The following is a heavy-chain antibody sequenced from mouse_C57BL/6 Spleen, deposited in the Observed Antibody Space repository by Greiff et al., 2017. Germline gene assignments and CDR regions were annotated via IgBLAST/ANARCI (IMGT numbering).Heavy chain of an antibody. CDR3: ARGDYDYGKNWFAY. Sequence: QVQLQQPGAELVRPGSSVKLSCKASGYTFTSYWMDWVKQRPGQGLEWIGNIYPSDSETNYNQKFKDKATLTVDKSSSTAYMQLSILTSEDSAVYYCARGDYDYGKNWFAYWGQGTLVTVSA. CDR1: GYTFTSYW. V-gene: IGHV1-61*01. J-gene: IGHJ3*01. D-gene: IGHD2-4*01. CDR2: IYPSDSET.